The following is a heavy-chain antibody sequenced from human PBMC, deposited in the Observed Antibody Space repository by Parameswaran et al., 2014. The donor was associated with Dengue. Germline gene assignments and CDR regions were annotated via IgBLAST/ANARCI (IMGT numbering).Heavy chain of an antibody. V-gene: IGHV3-30*03. D-gene: IGHD5-18*01. J-gene: IGHJ3*02. CDR2: ISYDGSNK. Sequence: QAGGSLRLSCAASGFTFSSYWMSWVRQAPGKGLEWVAVISYDGSNKYYADSVKGRFTISRDNSKNTLYLQMNSLRAEDTAVYYCVRVRTVDTAILAAFDIWGQGTMVTVSS. CDR3: VRVRTVDTAILAAFDI. CDR1: GFTFSSYW.